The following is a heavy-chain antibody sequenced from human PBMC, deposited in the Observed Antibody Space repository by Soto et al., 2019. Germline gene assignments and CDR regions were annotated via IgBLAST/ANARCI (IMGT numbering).Heavy chain of an antibody. D-gene: IGHD1-26*01. CDR2: SRNKANSYST. V-gene: IGHV3-72*01. CDR3: ARFSGSYARGLDY. CDR1: GFTFSDHY. J-gene: IGHJ4*02. Sequence: EVQLVESGGGLVQPGGSLRLSCAASGFTFSDHYMDWVRQAPGKGLEWVGRSRNKANSYSTEDAASVKGRCTISSDESKNTLYLQMNSLKTEDTAVYYCARFSGSYARGLDYWGQGTLVTVSS.